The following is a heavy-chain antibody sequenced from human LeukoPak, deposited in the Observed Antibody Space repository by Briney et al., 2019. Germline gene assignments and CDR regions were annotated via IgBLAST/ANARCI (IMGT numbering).Heavy chain of an antibody. CDR2: IYYSGST. V-gene: IGHV4-31*03. CDR1: GGSISSGGYY. Sequence: SQTLSLTCTVSGGSISSGGYYWSWIRQHPGKGLEWIGYIYYSGSTYYNPSLKSRVTISVDTSKNQFSLKLSSVTAADTAVYYCAAIYGSGRDDAFDIWGQGTMVTVSS. D-gene: IGHD3-10*01. CDR3: AAIYGSGRDDAFDI. J-gene: IGHJ3*02.